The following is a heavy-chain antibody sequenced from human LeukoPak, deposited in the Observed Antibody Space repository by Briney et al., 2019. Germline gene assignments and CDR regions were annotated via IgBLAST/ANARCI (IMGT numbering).Heavy chain of an antibody. CDR1: GGSISSSSYY. Sequence: SETLSLTCTVSGGSISSSSYYWGWIRQPPGKGLEWIGSIYYSGSTYYNPSLKSRVTISVDTSKNQFSLRLSSVTAADTAVYYCATSLGVTMDYWGQGTLVTVSS. J-gene: IGHJ4*02. V-gene: IGHV4-39*01. CDR2: IYYSGST. CDR3: ATSLGVTMDY. D-gene: IGHD2-21*02.